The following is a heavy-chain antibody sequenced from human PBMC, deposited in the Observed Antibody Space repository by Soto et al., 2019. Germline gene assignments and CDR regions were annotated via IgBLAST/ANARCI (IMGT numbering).Heavy chain of an antibody. Sequence: QVQLQQWGAGLLKPSETLSLTCAVYDESLSGYYYTWTRQPPGKGLEWIGEIHPSGSTHYNPSLKTRATLSQDTSKKQLSLNLISVTAADTAVYYCSRGIDAYKGGRTWGQGTLVTVSS. D-gene: IGHD1-1*01. J-gene: IGHJ5*02. CDR1: DESLSGYY. CDR2: IHPSGST. V-gene: IGHV4-34*02. CDR3: SRGIDAYKGGRT.